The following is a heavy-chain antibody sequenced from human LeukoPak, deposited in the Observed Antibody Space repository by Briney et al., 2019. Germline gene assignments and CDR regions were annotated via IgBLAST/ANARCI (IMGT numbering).Heavy chain of an antibody. CDR3: ARDSSYCSSTSCYNYFDY. V-gene: IGHV3-74*01. CDR2: INSDGSST. Sequence: HPGGSLRLRCAASGFTFSSYWMHWVRQAPGKGLVWVSRINSDGSSTTYADSVKGRFTISRDNAKNTLYLQMNSLRAEDTAVYYCARDSSYCSSTSCYNYFDYWGQGNLVTVSS. J-gene: IGHJ4*02. D-gene: IGHD2-2*02. CDR1: GFTFSSYW.